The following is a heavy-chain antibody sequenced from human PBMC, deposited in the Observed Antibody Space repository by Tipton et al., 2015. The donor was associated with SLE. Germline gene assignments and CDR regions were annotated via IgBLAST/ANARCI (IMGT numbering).Heavy chain of an antibody. J-gene: IGHJ4*02. Sequence: SLRLSCAASGFTFRSYAMSWVRQAPGKGLEWVSVISGSGGSTYYADPVKGRFTISRDNSKNTLYLQMNSLRAEDTAVYYCAKDEVAVAGRGFDYWGQGTLVTVSS. D-gene: IGHD6-19*01. CDR3: AKDEVAVAGRGFDY. CDR2: ISGSGGST. CDR1: GFTFRSYA. V-gene: IGHV3-23*01.